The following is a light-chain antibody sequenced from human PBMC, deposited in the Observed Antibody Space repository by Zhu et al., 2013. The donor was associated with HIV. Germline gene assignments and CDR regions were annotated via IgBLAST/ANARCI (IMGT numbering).Light chain of an antibody. J-gene: IGKJ4*01. CDR1: QSGITTH. CDR2: GAS. V-gene: IGKV3-20*01. Sequence: ETVLTQSPGTLSLSPGQRATLSCRASQSGITTHLAWYQQKPGQAPRLLIYGASSRASGIPDRFSGSGSGTDFTLSISRLESEDFAVYYCQQYGSSPLTFGGGTTVESK. CDR3: QQYGSSPLT.